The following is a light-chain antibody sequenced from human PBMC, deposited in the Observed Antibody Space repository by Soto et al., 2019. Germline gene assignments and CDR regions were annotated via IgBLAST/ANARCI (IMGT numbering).Light chain of an antibody. CDR3: QQYQTFWT. CDR2: KAS. J-gene: IGKJ1*01. Sequence: GDRVTITCRASQSVSFWLAWYQQKPGKAPKLLIYKASTLESGVPSRFSGGGFGTEFTLTISSLQPDGYATYYCQQYQTFWTFGQGTKVDIK. V-gene: IGKV1-5*03. CDR1: QSVSFW.